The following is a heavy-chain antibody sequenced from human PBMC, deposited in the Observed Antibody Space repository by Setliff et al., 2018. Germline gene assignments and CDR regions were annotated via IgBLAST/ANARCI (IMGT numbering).Heavy chain of an antibody. CDR3: VRERRGGHFDY. V-gene: IGHV1-2*02. CDR1: GYTFTGYY. Sequence: VASVKVSCKASGYTFTGYYMHWVRQAPGQGLEWMGWINPNSGGTNYAQKFQGRVTMTADTSTNTVYMDLSSLGSEDTAVYYCVRERRGGHFDYWGQGTLVTVSS. CDR2: INPNSGGT. J-gene: IGHJ4*02.